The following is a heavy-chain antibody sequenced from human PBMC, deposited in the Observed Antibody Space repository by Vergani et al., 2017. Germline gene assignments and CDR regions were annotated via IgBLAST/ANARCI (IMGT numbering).Heavy chain of an antibody. CDR1: GFTFSSYS. CDR2: ISSSSSTI. CDR3: AIDWEDIVVVPAAMRINGMDV. V-gene: IGHV3-48*02. D-gene: IGHD2-2*01. Sequence: EVQLVESGGGLVQPGGSLRLSCAASGFTFSSYSMNWVRQAPGKGLEWVSYISSSSSTIYYADSVKGRFTISRDNAKNSLYLQMNSLRDEDTAVYYCAIDWEDIVVVPAAMRINGMDVWGQGTTVTVSS. J-gene: IGHJ6*02.